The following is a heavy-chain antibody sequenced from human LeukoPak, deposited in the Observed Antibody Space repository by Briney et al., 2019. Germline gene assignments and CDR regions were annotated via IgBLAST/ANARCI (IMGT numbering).Heavy chain of an antibody. Sequence: SETLSLTCTVSGGSISSYYWSWIRQPPGKGLEWIGYIYYSGSTNYNPSLKSRVTISVDTSKNQFSLKLSSVTAADTAVYYCARVIVVVPAAIEKWFDPWGQGTLVTVSS. J-gene: IGHJ5*02. CDR2: IYYSGST. CDR1: GGSISSYY. D-gene: IGHD2-2*01. V-gene: IGHV4-59*01. CDR3: ARVIVVVPAAIEKWFDP.